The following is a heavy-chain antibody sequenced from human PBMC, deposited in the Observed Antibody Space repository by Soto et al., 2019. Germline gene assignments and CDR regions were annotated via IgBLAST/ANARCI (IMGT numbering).Heavy chain of an antibody. CDR2: INPSGGST. D-gene: IGHD3-9*01. CDR3: ARGRYDILTGPTYGMDV. J-gene: IGHJ6*02. Sequence: ASVKVSCKASGYTFTSYYMHWVRQAPGQGLEWMGIINPSGGSTSYAQKFQGRVTMTRDTSTSTVYMELSSLRSEDTAVYYCARGRYDILTGPTYGMDVWGQGTTVTVSS. CDR1: GYTFTSYY. V-gene: IGHV1-46*01.